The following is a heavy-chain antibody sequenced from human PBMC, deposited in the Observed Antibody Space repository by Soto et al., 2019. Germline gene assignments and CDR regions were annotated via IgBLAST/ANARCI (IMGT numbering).Heavy chain of an antibody. J-gene: IGHJ4*02. CDR1: GFTFSSYA. V-gene: IGHV3-30-3*01. Sequence: PGGSLRLSCAASGFTFSSYAMHWVRQAPGKGLEWVAVISYDGSNKYYADSVKGRFTISRDNSKNTLYLQMNSLRSEDTAVYYCARVPGYNWNLDYWGQGTLVTVSS. CDR2: ISYDGSNK. CDR3: ARVPGYNWNLDY. D-gene: IGHD1-20*01.